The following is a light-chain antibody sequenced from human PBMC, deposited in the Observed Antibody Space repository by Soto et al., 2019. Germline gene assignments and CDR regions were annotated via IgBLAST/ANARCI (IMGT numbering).Light chain of an antibody. CDR3: QQLNPYPPWT. CDR1: QGISTY. Sequence: DIQLTQSPSFLSASVGDRVTITCRASQGISTYLAWYQQKPGKAPKLLIYAASTLQSGVPSRFSGSGSGTEFTLTISSLQPEDLATYYCQQLNPYPPWTFGQGTKVEIK. CDR2: AAS. V-gene: IGKV1-9*01. J-gene: IGKJ1*01.